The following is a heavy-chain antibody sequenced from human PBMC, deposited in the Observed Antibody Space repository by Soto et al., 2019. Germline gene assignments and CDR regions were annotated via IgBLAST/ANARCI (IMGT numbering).Heavy chain of an antibody. D-gene: IGHD2-15*01. CDR3: ARARGLGYGRGGSCLHVDY. Sequence: QVQLVQSGAEVKKPGSSVKVSCKASGGTFSSYAISWVRQAPGQGLEWMGGIIPIFGTANYAQKFQGRVTSTADKSTSTAYMELSSLRSEDTAVYYCARARGLGYGRGGSCLHVDYWGQGTLVTVSS. V-gene: IGHV1-69*06. CDR2: IIPIFGTA. J-gene: IGHJ4*02. CDR1: GGTFSSYA.